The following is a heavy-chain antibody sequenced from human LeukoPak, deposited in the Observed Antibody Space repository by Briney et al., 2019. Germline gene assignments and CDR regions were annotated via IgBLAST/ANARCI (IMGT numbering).Heavy chain of an antibody. V-gene: IGHV4-31*03. CDR2: IYYSGST. Sequence: SETLSLTCTVSGGSISSGGYSWSWIRQHPGKGLEWIGYIYYSGSTYYNPSLKSRVTISVDTSKNQFSLKLSSVTAADTAVYYCARDPDYGADEGYWGQGTLVTVSS. CDR3: ARDPDYGADEGY. J-gene: IGHJ4*02. CDR1: GGSISSGGYS. D-gene: IGHD4-17*01.